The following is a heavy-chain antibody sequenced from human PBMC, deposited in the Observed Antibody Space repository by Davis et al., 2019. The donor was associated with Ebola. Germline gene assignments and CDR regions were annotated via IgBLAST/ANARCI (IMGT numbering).Heavy chain of an antibody. CDR3: AKSTHPIYYYYYGIDV. J-gene: IGHJ6*04. CDR2: ISGSGGST. D-gene: IGHD2-15*01. V-gene: IGHV3-23*01. CDR1: GFTFSSYA. Sequence: GESLKISCAASGFTFSSYAMSWVRQAPGKGLEWVSAISGSGGSTYYADSVKGRFTISRDNSKNTLYLQMNSLRAEDTAVYYCAKSTHPIYYYYYGIDVWGKGNTVTVSS.